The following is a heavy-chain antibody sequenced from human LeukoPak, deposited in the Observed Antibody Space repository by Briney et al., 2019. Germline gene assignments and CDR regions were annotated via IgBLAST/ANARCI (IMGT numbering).Heavy chain of an antibody. J-gene: IGHJ5*02. CDR3: ARAYYDFWSGYFDP. Sequence: GGSLRLSCAASGFTDSSNYMSWVRQAPGKGLEWVSVIYSGGSTYYADSVKGRFTISRDNSKNTLYLQMNSLRAEDTAVYYCARAYYDFWSGYFDPWGQGTLVTVSS. CDR2: IYSGGST. V-gene: IGHV3-53*01. D-gene: IGHD3-3*01. CDR1: GFTDSSNY.